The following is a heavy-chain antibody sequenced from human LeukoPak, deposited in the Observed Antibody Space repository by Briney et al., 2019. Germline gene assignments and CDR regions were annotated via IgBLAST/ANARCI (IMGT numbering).Heavy chain of an antibody. CDR3: ARHGSGRKYFDPLDY. CDR1: GFSFNEYA. Sequence: RGSLRLSCAAAGFSFNEYAMHWVRQAPGKGLEWVAVIWRDGSNKYYADSVKGRFTVSRDNPKNTLNLQMDSLRVEDTAVYYCARHGSGRKYFDPLDYWGQGTLVTVSS. D-gene: IGHD1-26*01. V-gene: IGHV3-33*08. CDR2: IWRDGSNK. J-gene: IGHJ4*02.